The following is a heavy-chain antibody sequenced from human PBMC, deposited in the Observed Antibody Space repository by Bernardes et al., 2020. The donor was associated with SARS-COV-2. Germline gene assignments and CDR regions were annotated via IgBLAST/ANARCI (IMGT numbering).Heavy chain of an antibody. CDR2: IYPGDSDT. CDR1: GYTFSDYW. Sequence: GGSLKIPCQASGYTFSDYWIAWVRQMPGKGLEWMGIIYPGDSDTRYSPSFQGQVTISADKSISTAYVNWSRLKASDTAMYYCARLGTLGVPGERTNYGMDVWGQGTTVTVSS. V-gene: IGHV5-51*01. D-gene: IGHD7-27*01. CDR3: ARLGTLGVPGERTNYGMDV. J-gene: IGHJ6*02.